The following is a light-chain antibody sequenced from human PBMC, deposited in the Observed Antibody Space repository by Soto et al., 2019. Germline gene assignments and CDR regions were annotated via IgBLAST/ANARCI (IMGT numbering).Light chain of an antibody. CDR3: SSYTSTPTLV. CDR1: SSDISSCNC. Sequence: QSALTQPASVSGSPGQSITISCAGSSSDISSCNCVSWYQQHPGKAPKLMIYDVSRRPSGVSNRFSASKSGNTASLTISGLQAEDEADYYCSSYTSTPTLVFGGGTKVTVL. CDR2: DVS. V-gene: IGLV2-14*01. J-gene: IGLJ2*01.